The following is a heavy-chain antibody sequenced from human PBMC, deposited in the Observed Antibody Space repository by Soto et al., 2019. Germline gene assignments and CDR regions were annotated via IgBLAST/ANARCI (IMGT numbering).Heavy chain of an antibody. Sequence: QVQLVQSGAEVKKPGASVRVSCKASGYSFTTYGVTWVRQAPGQGLEWMGWSSTYNGDTRVAQQHQGRVTLTTDTSTNAAHMELRSLRSDDTAIYYCARTEGRSTRGDYWGQGTLVTVSS. CDR1: GYSFTTYG. V-gene: IGHV1-18*01. J-gene: IGHJ4*02. CDR3: ARTEGRSTRGDY. CDR2: SSTYNGDT. D-gene: IGHD2-8*01.